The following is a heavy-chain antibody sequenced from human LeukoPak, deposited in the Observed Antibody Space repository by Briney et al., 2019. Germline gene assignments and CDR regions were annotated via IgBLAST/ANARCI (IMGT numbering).Heavy chain of an antibody. CDR3: ARFISYYDFWSGSEDEDY. CDR1: GYSISSGYY. V-gene: IGHV4-38-2*01. CDR2: IYHSGST. Sequence: SETLSLTCAVSGYSISSGYYWGWIRQPPGKGLEWIGSIYHSGSTYYNPSLKSRGTISVDTSKNQFSLKLSSVTAADTAVYYCARFISYYDFWSGSEDEDYWGQGTLVTVSS. J-gene: IGHJ4*02. D-gene: IGHD3-3*01.